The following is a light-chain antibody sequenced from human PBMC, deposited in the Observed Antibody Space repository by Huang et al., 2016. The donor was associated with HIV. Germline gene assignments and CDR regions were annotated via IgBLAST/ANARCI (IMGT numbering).Light chain of an antibody. CDR1: QSVRASN. CDR2: GAS. J-gene: IGKJ2*01. V-gene: IGKV3-20*01. Sequence: EIILTQSPSTLSLSPGERATLSCRASQSVRASNLAWYQQKLGQAPGHLIYGASARATGIAERFSARGSGTDFTLTISRLEPEDFAVYYCQHYGTLFTFGQGTEVEIK. CDR3: QHYGTLFT.